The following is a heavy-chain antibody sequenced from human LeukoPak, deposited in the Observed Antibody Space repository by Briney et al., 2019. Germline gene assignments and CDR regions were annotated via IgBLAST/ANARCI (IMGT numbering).Heavy chain of an antibody. Sequence: ASVKVSCKASGYTFTSYGISWVRQAPGQGLEWMGWISAYNGNTNYAQKLQGRVTMTRDMSTSTVYMELSSLRSEDTAVYYCARGDYYDSSGYLYWGQGTLVTVSS. D-gene: IGHD3-22*01. CDR1: GYTFTSYG. V-gene: IGHV1-18*01. CDR2: ISAYNGNT. CDR3: ARGDYYDSSGYLY. J-gene: IGHJ4*02.